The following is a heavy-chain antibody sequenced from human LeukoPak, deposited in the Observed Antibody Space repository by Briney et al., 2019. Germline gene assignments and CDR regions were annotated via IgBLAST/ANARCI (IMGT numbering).Heavy chain of an antibody. D-gene: IGHD1-26*01. J-gene: IGHJ4*02. CDR2: IYYSGST. CDR1: GGSISSYY. V-gene: IGHV4-59*08. Sequence: SETLSLTCTVSGGSISSYYWSWIRQPPGKGLEWIGYIYYSGSTNYNPSLKSRVTISVDTSKNQFSLKLSSVTAADTAVYYCARHRDSGSYAFDYWGQGTLVTVSS. CDR3: ARHRDSGSYAFDY.